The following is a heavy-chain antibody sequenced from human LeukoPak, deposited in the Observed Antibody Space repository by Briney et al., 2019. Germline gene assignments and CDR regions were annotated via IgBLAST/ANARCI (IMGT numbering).Heavy chain of an antibody. J-gene: IGHJ5*02. D-gene: IGHD1-7*01. V-gene: IGHV4-59*12. Sequence: SETLSLTCTVSGGSISSYYWSWIRQPPGKGLEWIGHIYYTGSTNYNPSLKSRVTISVDRSKNQFSLKLSSVTAADTAVYYCARVGGIITGTTFDPWGQGTLVTVSS. CDR1: GGSISSYY. CDR2: IYYTGST. CDR3: ARVGGIITGTTFDP.